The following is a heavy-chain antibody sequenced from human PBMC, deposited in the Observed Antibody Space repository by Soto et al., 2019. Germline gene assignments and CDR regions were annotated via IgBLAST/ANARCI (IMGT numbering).Heavy chain of an antibody. Sequence: GGSLRLSCAASGFTFSSYGMHWVRQAPGKGLEWVAVISYDGSNKYYADSVKGRFTISRVNSKNTLYLQMNRLRAEDRAGYYCAKDDTMKDQKAGGQQYQLLRPYYNGMDVWGQGTPVTVSS. J-gene: IGHJ6*02. V-gene: IGHV3-30*18. CDR1: GFTFSSYG. CDR3: AKDDTMKDQKAGGQQYQLLRPYYNGMDV. D-gene: IGHD2-2*01. CDR2: ISYDGSNK.